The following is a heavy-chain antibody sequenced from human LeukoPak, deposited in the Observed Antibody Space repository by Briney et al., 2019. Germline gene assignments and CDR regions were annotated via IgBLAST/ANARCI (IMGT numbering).Heavy chain of an antibody. D-gene: IGHD2-15*01. CDR3: ARGRGMAFLADY. CDR1: GFTFSSYS. J-gene: IGHJ4*02. Sequence: AGGSLXLSCAASGFTFSSYSMNWVRQAPGKGLEWVSSISSSSSYIYYAHSVKGRFTISRDNAKDSLYLQMNSLRAEDTAVYYCARGRGMAFLADYWGQETLVTVSS. CDR2: ISSSSSYI. V-gene: IGHV3-21*01.